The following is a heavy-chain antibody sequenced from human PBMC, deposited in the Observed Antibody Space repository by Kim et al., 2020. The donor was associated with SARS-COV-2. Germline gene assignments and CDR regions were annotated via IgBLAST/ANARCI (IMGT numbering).Heavy chain of an antibody. CDR2: IYYSGST. D-gene: IGHD3-10*01. J-gene: IGHJ4*02. Sequence: SETLSLTCTVSGGSISSYYWSWIRQPPGKGLEWIGYIYYSGSTNYNPSLKSRVTISVDTSKNQFSLKLSSVTAADTAVYYCARGSGAEYFHYWGQGTLVTVSS. CDR3: ARGSGAEYFHY. CDR1: GGSISSYY. V-gene: IGHV4-59*13.